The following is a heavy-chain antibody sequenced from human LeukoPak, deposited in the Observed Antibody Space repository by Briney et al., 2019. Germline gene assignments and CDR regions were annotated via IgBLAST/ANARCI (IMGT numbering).Heavy chain of an antibody. J-gene: IGHJ4*02. D-gene: IGHD3-3*01. CDR1: GFTFSNYA. V-gene: IGHV3-21*01. Sequence: GGSLRLSCAASGFTFSNYAMHWVRQAPGKGLEWVSSISSSGTYLYYADSVKGRFTISRDNAKDSLYLQMNSLRVEDTAVHFCARGLFGVINPADYWGQGTLVTVSS. CDR2: ISSSGTYL. CDR3: ARGLFGVINPADY.